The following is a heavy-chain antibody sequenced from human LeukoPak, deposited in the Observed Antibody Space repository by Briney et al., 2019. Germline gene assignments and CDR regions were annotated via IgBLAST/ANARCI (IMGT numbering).Heavy chain of an antibody. CDR3: AKDVESMVRGVIDYYYGMDV. V-gene: IGHV3-30*02. J-gene: IGHJ6*02. D-gene: IGHD3-10*01. Sequence: GGSLRLSCAASGFTFSSYGMHWVRQAPGKGLEWVAFIRYDGSNKYYADSVKGRFTISRDNSKNTLYLQMNSLRAEDTAVYYCAKDVESMVRGVIDYYYGMDVWGQGTTVTVSS. CDR2: IRYDGSNK. CDR1: GFTFSSYG.